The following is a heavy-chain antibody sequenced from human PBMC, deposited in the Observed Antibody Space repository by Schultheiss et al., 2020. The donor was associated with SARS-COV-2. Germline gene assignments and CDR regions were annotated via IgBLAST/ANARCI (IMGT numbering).Heavy chain of an antibody. Sequence: GGSLRLSCAASGFTVSSNYMSWVRQAPGKGLEWVSAISGSGGSTYYADSVKGRFTISRDNSKNTLYLQMNSLRAEDTAVYYCAKGPEPTTVTTPFDYWGQGTLVTVSS. J-gene: IGHJ4*02. V-gene: IGHV3-23*01. CDR2: ISGSGGST. CDR3: AKGPEPTTVTTPFDY. D-gene: IGHD4-17*01. CDR1: GFTVSSNY.